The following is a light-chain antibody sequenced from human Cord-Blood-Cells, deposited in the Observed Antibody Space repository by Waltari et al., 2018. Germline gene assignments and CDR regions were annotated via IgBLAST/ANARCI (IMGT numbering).Light chain of an antibody. Sequence: EIVLPQSPRTLSLSPGERATLSCRASQSVSSSYLAWYQQKPGQAPRLLIYGASSRATGIQDRFSGSGSGTDFTLTISRLEPEDFAGYYCQQYGSSITFGQGTRLEIK. CDR3: QQYGSSIT. CDR1: QSVSSSY. CDR2: GAS. V-gene: IGKV3-20*01. J-gene: IGKJ5*01.